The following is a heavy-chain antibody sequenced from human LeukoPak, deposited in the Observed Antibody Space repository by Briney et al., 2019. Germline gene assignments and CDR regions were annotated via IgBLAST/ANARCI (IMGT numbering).Heavy chain of an antibody. Sequence: GGSLRLSCAASRFTFSNYWMHWVRQAPGKGLEWVALIWNDVSNKYYSDSVKGRFTISRDNSKNSLYPQMNSLRTEDTALYYCAKDQGSSGYGFDFWGQGTLVTVSS. J-gene: IGHJ4*02. D-gene: IGHD3-22*01. CDR1: RFTFSNYW. V-gene: IGHV3-30*02. CDR3: AKDQGSSGYGFDF. CDR2: IWNDVSNK.